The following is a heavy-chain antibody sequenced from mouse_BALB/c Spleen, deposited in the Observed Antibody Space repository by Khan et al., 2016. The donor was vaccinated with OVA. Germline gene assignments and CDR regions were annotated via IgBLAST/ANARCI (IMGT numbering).Heavy chain of an antibody. Sequence: QIQLVQSGPELKKPGETVKISCKAFGYTFKDYVLNWVKQSPGEGLKWMGWMNTYTGEPTYADAFEGRFAFSLETSANTASLRISSLKDEDTATYCWVRFHGGYWGQGTALTVSS. J-gene: IGHJ2*01. CDR2: MNTYTGEP. CDR3: VRFHGGY. V-gene: IGHV9-3-1*01. CDR1: GYTFKDYV.